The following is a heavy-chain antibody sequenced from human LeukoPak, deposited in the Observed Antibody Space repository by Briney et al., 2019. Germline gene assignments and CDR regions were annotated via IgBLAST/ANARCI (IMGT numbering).Heavy chain of an antibody. V-gene: IGHV4-59*01. Sequence: SETLSLTCTVSGGSLSSYYWSWIRQPPGKGLEWIGYIYYSGSTNYNPSLKSRVTISVDTSKNQFSLKLSSVTAADTAVYYCARDPYDSSGYHAFDLWGQGAMVTVSS. D-gene: IGHD3-22*01. CDR1: GGSLSSYY. CDR3: ARDPYDSSGYHAFDL. J-gene: IGHJ3*01. CDR2: IYYSGST.